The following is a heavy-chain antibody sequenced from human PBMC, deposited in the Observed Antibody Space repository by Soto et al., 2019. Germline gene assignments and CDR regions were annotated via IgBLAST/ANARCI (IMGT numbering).Heavy chain of an antibody. CDR3: AGGPGVARNY. V-gene: IGHV4-30-2*01. J-gene: IGHJ4*02. CDR1: GGSISSGGYS. Sequence: QLQLQESGSGLVKPSQTLSLTCAVSGGSISSGGYSWGWIRQPPGKGLEWIGYIYHSGRTYYTPSLKSRVTISVARSKTQFSVKLSSVTAADTAVYYCAGGPGVARNYWAQGALVTVSS. D-gene: IGHD1-26*01. CDR2: IYHSGRT.